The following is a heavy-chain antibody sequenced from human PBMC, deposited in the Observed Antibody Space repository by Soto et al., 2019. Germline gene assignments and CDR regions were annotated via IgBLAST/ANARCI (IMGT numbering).Heavy chain of an antibody. CDR3: AKDITFDSSAYNY. CDR2: ISGDGTST. Sequence: EVQLLESGGGLVQPGGSLRLSCTASGFTFSSYGISWVRQAPGKGREWVSSISGDGTSTYYVDSVKGRCTISRDNSKNTLSLQMNSLRTEDTAVYYCAKDITFDSSAYNYWGQGILVTVSS. CDR1: GFTFSSYG. V-gene: IGHV3-23*01. D-gene: IGHD3-22*01. J-gene: IGHJ4*02.